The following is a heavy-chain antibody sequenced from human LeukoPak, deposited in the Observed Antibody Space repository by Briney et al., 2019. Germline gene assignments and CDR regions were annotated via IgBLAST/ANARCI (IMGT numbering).Heavy chain of an antibody. Sequence: PGGSLRLSCAASGFTFSSYWMHWVRQAPGKGLVWVSRINSGGSSTSYADSVKGRFTISRDNAKNTLYLQMNSLRAEDTAVYYCARANVLLWFGEFGDDAFDIWGQGTMVTVSS. D-gene: IGHD3-10*01. CDR2: INSGGSST. CDR3: ARANVLLWFGEFGDDAFDI. V-gene: IGHV3-74*01. CDR1: GFTFSSYW. J-gene: IGHJ3*02.